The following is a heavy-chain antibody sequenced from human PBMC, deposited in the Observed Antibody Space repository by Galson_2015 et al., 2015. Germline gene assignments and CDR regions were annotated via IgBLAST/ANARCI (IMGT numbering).Heavy chain of an antibody. J-gene: IGHJ6*03. CDR3: ARGIREIVVVAATPPYYYYMDV. Sequence: LRLYCAASGFTFSSYSMNWVRQAPGKGLEWVSSISSSSSYIYYADSVKGRFTISRDNAKNSLYLQMNSLRAEDTAVYYCARGIREIVVVAATPPYYYYMDVWGKGTTVTISS. D-gene: IGHD2-15*01. CDR1: GFTFSSYS. V-gene: IGHV3-21*01. CDR2: ISSSSSYI.